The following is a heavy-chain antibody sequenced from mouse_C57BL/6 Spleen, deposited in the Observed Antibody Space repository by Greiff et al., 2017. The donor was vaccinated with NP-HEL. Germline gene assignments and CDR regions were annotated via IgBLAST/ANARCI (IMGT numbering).Heavy chain of an antibody. V-gene: IGHV1-54*01. CDR3: ARSAITTASGYFDV. Sequence: QVHVKQSGAELVRPGTSVKVSCKASGYAFTNYLIEWVKQRPGQGLEWIGVINPGSGGTNYNEKFKGKATLTADKSSSTAYMQLSSLTSEDSAVYFCARSAITTASGYFDVWGTGTTVTVSS. CDR2: INPGSGGT. D-gene: IGHD1-2*01. J-gene: IGHJ1*03. CDR1: GYAFTNYL.